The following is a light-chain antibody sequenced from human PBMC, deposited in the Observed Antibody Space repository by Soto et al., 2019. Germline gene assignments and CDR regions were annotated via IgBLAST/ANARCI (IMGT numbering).Light chain of an antibody. J-gene: IGKJ3*01. CDR2: GAS. V-gene: IGKV1-27*01. CDR3: QKYNSAPHT. Sequence: DIRMTQSPSSLSAFVGHRVTITCRASQGIGNFLAWYQQKPGKVPKLLIYGASTLHSGAPSRFSGSGSGTDFTLTINSLQPEDVATYYCQKYNSAPHTFGPGTKVDIK. CDR1: QGIGNF.